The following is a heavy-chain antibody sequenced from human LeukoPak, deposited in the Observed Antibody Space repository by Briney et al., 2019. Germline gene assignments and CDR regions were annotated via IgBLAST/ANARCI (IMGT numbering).Heavy chain of an antibody. J-gene: IGHJ4*02. CDR3: ARIVGARYFDY. Sequence: YPSETLSLTCAVYGGSFSGYYWSWIRQPPGKGLEWIGEINHSGSTNYNPSLKSRVTISVDTSKNQFSLKLSSVTAADTAVYYCARIVGARYFDYWGQGTLVTVSS. CDR2: INHSGST. D-gene: IGHD1-26*01. CDR1: GGSFSGYY. V-gene: IGHV4-34*01.